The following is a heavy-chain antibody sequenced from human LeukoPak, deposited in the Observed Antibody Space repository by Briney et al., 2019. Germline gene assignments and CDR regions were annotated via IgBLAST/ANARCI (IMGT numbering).Heavy chain of an antibody. D-gene: IGHD5-24*01. CDR1: RFTFSSYA. Sequence: GGSLRLSCAASRFTFSSYAMSWVRQAPGKGLEWVSAISGSGGSTYYADSVKGRFTISRGNSKNTLYLQMNSLRAEDTAVYYCAKVTRDGYTDLDYWGQGTLVTVSS. J-gene: IGHJ4*02. CDR2: ISGSGGST. V-gene: IGHV3-23*01. CDR3: AKVTRDGYTDLDY.